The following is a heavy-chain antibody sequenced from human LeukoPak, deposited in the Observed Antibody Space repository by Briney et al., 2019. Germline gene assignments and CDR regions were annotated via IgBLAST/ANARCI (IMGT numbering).Heavy chain of an antibody. J-gene: IGHJ4*02. CDR1: GFTFSNYA. V-gene: IGHV3-23*01. D-gene: IGHD3-22*01. CDR2: ISTSDNT. CDR3: AKDLDSTGYFYGGDN. Sequence: GGSLRLSCTASGFTFSNYAMNWVRQAPGKGLEWVSLISTSDNTHYADSVKGRFTISRDISKNTLYLQMNSQRAEDTAVYYCAKDLDSTGYFYGGDNWGQGTLVTVSS.